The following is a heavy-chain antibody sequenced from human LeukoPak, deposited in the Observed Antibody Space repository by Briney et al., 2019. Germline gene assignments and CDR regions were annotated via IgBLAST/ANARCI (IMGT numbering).Heavy chain of an antibody. V-gene: IGHV3-53*05. CDR2: IYSGGST. CDR3: AKEAWELRSQNWFDP. J-gene: IGHJ5*02. D-gene: IGHD1-26*01. Sequence: GGSLRLSCAASGFTVSSNYMSWVRQAPGKGLEWVSVIYSGGSTYYADSVKGRFTISRDNSKNTLYLQMNSLRAGDTAVYYCAKEAWELRSQNWFDPWGQGTLVTVSS. CDR1: GFTVSSNY.